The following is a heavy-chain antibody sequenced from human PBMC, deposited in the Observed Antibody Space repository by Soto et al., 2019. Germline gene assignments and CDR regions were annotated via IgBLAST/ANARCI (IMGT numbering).Heavy chain of an antibody. V-gene: IGHV3-30*03. CDR3: PGESESGY. Sequence: QVQLVESGGGVVQPGRSLRLSCAASGFTFSSYGMHWVRQAPGKGLEWVAVISKDGSVKYYADSVKGRFTISRDNCKNTLFLQMNSLGAEDAVADYCPGESESGYWGQGTLVPVSS. D-gene: IGHD2-21*01. J-gene: IGHJ4*02. CDR2: ISKDGSVK. CDR1: GFTFSSYG.